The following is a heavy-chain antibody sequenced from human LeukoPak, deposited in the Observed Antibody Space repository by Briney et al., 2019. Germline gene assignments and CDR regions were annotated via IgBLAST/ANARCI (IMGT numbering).Heavy chain of an antibody. CDR3: AKTPAYCTNGVCYTHAFDI. J-gene: IGHJ3*02. V-gene: IGHV3-23*01. D-gene: IGHD2-8*01. CDR2: IGGSGGST. Sequence: GGSLRLSCAASGFTFSSYAMSWVRQAPGKGLEWASAIGGSGGSTYYADSVKGRFTISRDNSKNTLYLQMNSLRAEDTAVYYCAKTPAYCTNGVCYTHAFDIWGQGTMVTVSS. CDR1: GFTFSSYA.